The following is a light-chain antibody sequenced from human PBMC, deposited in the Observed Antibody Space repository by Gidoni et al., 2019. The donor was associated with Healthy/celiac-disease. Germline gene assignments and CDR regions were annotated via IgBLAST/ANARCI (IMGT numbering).Light chain of an antibody. CDR3: QQRSNSFI. CDR1: QSVSSY. CDR2: DAS. Sequence: EIVLTQSPATLSLSPGERATLSCRASQSVSSYLAWYQQKPGQAPRLLIYDASNRATGIPARFSGSGSGTDFTLTISSLEPEDFAVHYCQQRSNSFIFGPGTKVDIK. J-gene: IGKJ3*01. V-gene: IGKV3-11*01.